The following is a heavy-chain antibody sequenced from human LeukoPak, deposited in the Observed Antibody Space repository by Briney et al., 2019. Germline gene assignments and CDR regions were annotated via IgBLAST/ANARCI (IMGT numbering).Heavy chain of an antibody. D-gene: IGHD3-9*01. V-gene: IGHV4-4*07. CDR2: IYTSGST. J-gene: IGHJ6*04. CDR1: GGSISSYY. CDR3: ARAPDYDILTGYFPGRLDV. Sequence: SETLSLTCTVSGGSISSYYWSWIRQPAGKGLEWIGRIYTSGSTNYNPSLKSRVTMSVDTSKNQFSLKLGSVTAADTAVYYCARAPDYDILTGYFPGRLDVWGKGTTVTISS.